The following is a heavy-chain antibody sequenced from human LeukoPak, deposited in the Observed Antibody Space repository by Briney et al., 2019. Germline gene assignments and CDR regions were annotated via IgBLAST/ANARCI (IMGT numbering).Heavy chain of an antibody. J-gene: IGHJ5*02. CDR3: ARARGNMVRGNWFDP. CDR1: GGSFGGYY. CDR2: INHSGST. Sequence: PSETLSLTCAVYGGSFGGYYWSWIRQPPGKGLEWIGEINHSGSTNYNPSLKSRVTISVDTSKNQFSLKLSSVTAADTAVYYCARARGNMVRGNWFDPWGQGTLVTVSS. D-gene: IGHD3-10*01. V-gene: IGHV4-34*01.